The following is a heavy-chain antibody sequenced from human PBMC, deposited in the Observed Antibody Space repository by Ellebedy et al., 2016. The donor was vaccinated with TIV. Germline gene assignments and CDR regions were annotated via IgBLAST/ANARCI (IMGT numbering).Heavy chain of an antibody. D-gene: IGHD2-2*01. Sequence: SVKVSXXASGGTFSSYAISWVRQAPGQGLEWMGGIIPIFGTANYAQKFQGRVTITADKSTSTAYMELSNLRSEDTAVYYCARMGTRSTDIEHYFDYWGQGTLVTVSS. CDR3: ARMGTRSTDIEHYFDY. CDR1: GGTFSSYA. CDR2: IIPIFGTA. J-gene: IGHJ4*02. V-gene: IGHV1-69*06.